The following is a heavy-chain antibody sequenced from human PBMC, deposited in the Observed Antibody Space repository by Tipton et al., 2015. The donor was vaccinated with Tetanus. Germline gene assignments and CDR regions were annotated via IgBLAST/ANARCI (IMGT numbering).Heavy chain of an antibody. CDR3: TRDLGKWAVLDSLYYYGRDV. CDR1: GFTFSSYS. CDR2: ISSSSSTI. V-gene: IGHV3-48*01. D-gene: IGHD1-26*01. Sequence: SLRLSCAASGFTFSSYSMNWVRQAPGKGLEWVSYISSSSSTIYYADSVKGRFTISRDNAKNTLYLQMNSLRAEDTAVYYCTRDLGKWAVLDSLYYYGRDVWGQGTTVTVSS. J-gene: IGHJ6*02.